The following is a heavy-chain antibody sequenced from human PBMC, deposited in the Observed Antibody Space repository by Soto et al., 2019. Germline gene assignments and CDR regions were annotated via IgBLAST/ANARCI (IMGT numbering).Heavy chain of an antibody. J-gene: IGHJ4*02. CDR3: AHRYWAAYGTRYYFDY. CDR2: IYWDDDK. CDR1: GFSFSTSAVG. Sequence: QITLTESGPALVKPTQTLTLTCTFSGFSFSTSAVGVGWIRQPPGKALEWLALIYWDDDKRYSPFLKSRLTITKDTSTHQVVLTMTNMDPVDTGTYYCAHRYWAAYGTRYYFDYWGQGTLVTVSS. V-gene: IGHV2-5*02. D-gene: IGHD2-8*01.